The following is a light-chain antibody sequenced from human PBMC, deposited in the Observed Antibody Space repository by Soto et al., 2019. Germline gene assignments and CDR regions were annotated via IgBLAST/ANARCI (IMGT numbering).Light chain of an antibody. Sequence: QSVLTQPASVSGSPGQSITISCTGTSSDVGGYNSVSWYQQHQGKAPKLMIYEVSNRPSGVSNRFSGSKSGITASLTISGLQAANEADYYCSSYTTSSTLLYVFGTGTKLTVL. J-gene: IGLJ1*01. CDR1: SSDVGGYNS. CDR2: EVS. V-gene: IGLV2-14*01. CDR3: SSYTTSSTLLYV.